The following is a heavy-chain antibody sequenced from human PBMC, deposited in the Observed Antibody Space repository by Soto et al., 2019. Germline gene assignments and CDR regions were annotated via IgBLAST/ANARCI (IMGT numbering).Heavy chain of an antibody. CDR1: GSTFTSYA. D-gene: IGHD6-19*01. CDR2: INPGSGIT. V-gene: IGHV1-3*01. CDR3: ASRSSGWHQGIDY. Sequence: SVNVSCNASGSTFTSYAMHLVRQAPAQRHEWMGWINPGSGITKYSQKFQGRVTITRDKSTSTAYMELSSLRSEDTAVYYCASRSSGWHQGIDYLGQGTLVTVSS. J-gene: IGHJ4*01.